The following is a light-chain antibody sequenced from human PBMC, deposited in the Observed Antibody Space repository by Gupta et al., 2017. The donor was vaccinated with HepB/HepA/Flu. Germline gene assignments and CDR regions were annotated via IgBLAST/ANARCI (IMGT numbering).Light chain of an antibody. V-gene: IGKV1-5*03. J-gene: IGKJ1*01. Sequence: PSTLSASVGDRVTITCRASQSINVWLAWYQQKPGKAPKLLVHKASNLQRGVPSRSSGSGAGTEFTLTISSLQSDDFATYYCQRYNSGSMFGEGTKVEIK. CDR1: QSINVW. CDR2: KAS. CDR3: QRYNSGSM.